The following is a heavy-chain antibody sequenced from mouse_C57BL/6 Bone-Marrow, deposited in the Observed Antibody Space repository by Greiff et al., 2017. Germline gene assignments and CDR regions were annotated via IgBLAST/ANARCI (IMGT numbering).Heavy chain of an antibody. CDR1: GFNIKDYY. CDR2: IDPEDGDT. Sequence: VQLKQSGAELVRPGASVKLSCTASGFNIKDYYMHWVKQRPEQGLEWIGRIDPEDGDTEYAPKFQGKATMTADTSSNTAYLQLSSLTSEDTAVYYCTAGVVATHYYAMDYWGQGTSVTVSS. J-gene: IGHJ4*01. V-gene: IGHV14-1*01. D-gene: IGHD1-1*01. CDR3: TAGVVATHYYAMDY.